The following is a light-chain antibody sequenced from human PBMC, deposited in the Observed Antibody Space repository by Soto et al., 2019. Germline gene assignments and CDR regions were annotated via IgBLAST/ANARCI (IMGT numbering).Light chain of an antibody. J-gene: IGKJ1*01. CDR2: KTS. CDR3: QHYNSYSEA. Sequence: IRMTQSPSSLSASVGDRVTITCRASQSISSYLNWYQQKPGKAPKLLIYKTSTLQRGVPSRFSGSGSGTEFTLTISSLQPDDFATYYCQHYNSYSEAFGQGTKVDIK. CDR1: QSISSY. V-gene: IGKV1-5*03.